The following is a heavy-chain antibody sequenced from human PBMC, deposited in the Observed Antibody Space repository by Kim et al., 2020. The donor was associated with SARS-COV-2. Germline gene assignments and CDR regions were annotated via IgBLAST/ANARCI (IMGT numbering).Heavy chain of an antibody. CDR2: IQSDGSKK. Sequence: GGSLRLSCVASGFTFTTYGMHWVRQAPGKGLEWVAAIQSDGSKKYYIDSVKGRLTISRDDSKSTLYLQMDSLRAEDTGVYSCARDAATTGNYWYFDLWGR. D-gene: IGHD1-1*01. CDR1: GFTFTTYG. J-gene: IGHJ2*01. V-gene: IGHV3-33*05. CDR3: ARDAATTGNYWYFDL.